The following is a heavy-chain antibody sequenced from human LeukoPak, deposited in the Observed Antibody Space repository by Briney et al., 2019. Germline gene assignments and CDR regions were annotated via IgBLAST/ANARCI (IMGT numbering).Heavy chain of an antibody. CDR2: ISGSGGST. CDR3: VKVDAVLPDAFDI. V-gene: IGHV3-23*01. J-gene: IGHJ3*02. Sequence: GGSLRLSCASSGFTFSSYAMSWVCQAPGKGLEWVSAISGSGGSTYYADSVKGRFTISRDNSKNTLYLQMNSLRAEDTALYYCVKVDAVLPDAFDIWGQGTMVTVSS. D-gene: IGHD2-2*01. CDR1: GFTFSSYA.